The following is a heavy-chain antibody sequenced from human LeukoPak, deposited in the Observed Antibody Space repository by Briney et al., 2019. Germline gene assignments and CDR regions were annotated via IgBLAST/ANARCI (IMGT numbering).Heavy chain of an antibody. J-gene: IGHJ6*03. Sequence: GGSLRLPCAASGFTFSSYAMHWVRQAPGKGLEWVSAISGSGGSTYYADSVKGRFTISRDNSKNTLYLQMNSLRAEDTAVYYCAKERPFYYYYYMDVWGKGTTVTVSS. CDR1: GFTFSSYA. V-gene: IGHV3-23*01. CDR3: AKERPFYYYYYMDV. CDR2: ISGSGGST.